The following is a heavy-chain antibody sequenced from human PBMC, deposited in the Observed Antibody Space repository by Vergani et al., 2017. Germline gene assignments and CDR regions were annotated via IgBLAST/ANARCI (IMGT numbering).Heavy chain of an antibody. J-gene: IGHJ5*02. CDR3: ARTPGRNSGSYFSPMHLGWFDP. CDR2: IYYSGST. V-gene: IGHV4-59*01. D-gene: IGHD1-26*01. Sequence: QVQLQESGPGLVKPSQTLSLTCTVSGGSISSYYWSWIRQPPGKGLEWIGYIYYSGSTNYNPSLKSRVTISVDTSKNQFSLKLSSVTAADTAVYYCARTPGRNSGSYFSPMHLGWFDPWGQGTLVTVSS. CDR1: GGSISSYY.